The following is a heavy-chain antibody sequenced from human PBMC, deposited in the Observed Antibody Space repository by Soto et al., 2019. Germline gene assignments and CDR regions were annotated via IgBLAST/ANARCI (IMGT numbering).Heavy chain of an antibody. J-gene: IGHJ6*02. V-gene: IGHV1-69*01. CDR3: ARSQGYCSSTSCYWRGYYYYGMDV. CDR2: IIPIFGTA. Sequence: QVQLVQSGAEVQKPGSSVKVSCKASGGTFSSYAISWVRQAPGQGLEWMGGIIPIFGTANYAQKFEGRVTITADESTSTAYMELSSLRSEDTAVYYCARSQGYCSSTSCYWRGYYYYGMDVWGQGTTVTVSS. D-gene: IGHD2-2*01. CDR1: GGTFSSYA.